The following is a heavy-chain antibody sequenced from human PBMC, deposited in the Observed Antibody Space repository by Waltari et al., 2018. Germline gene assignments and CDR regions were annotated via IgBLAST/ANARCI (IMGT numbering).Heavy chain of an antibody. CDR1: GGTFSSYA. Sequence: QVQLVQSGAEVKKPGSSVKVSCKASGGTFSSYAISWVRQAPGQGLEWMGRSIPIFGTANYAQKFQGRVTITADESTSTAYMELSSLRSEDTAVYYCARALLLLSSSGYRGGAFDIWGQGTMVTVSS. V-gene: IGHV1-69*15. D-gene: IGHD3-22*01. CDR2: SIPIFGTA. J-gene: IGHJ3*02. CDR3: ARALLLLSSSGYRGGAFDI.